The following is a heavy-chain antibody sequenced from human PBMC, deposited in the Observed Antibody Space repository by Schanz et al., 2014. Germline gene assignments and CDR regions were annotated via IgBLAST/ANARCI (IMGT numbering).Heavy chain of an antibody. CDR1: GFTFRSYA. Sequence: EVQLLESGGGLIQPGGSLRLSCAASGFTFRSYAMSWVRQAPGKGLEWVSVISGSGDHTHYADSVKGRFTISRDTSGNTRYLQMNSLTGEDTAVYCCARARGWGAPYYDGMDAWGQGTTVTVSS. CDR3: ARARGWGAPYYDGMDA. CDR2: ISGSGDHT. J-gene: IGHJ6*02. V-gene: IGHV3-23*01. D-gene: IGHD3-16*01.